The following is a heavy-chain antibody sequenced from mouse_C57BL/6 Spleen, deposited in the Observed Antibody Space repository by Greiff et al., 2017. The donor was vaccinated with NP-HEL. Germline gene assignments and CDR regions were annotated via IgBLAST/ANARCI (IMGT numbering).Heavy chain of an antibody. CDR2: ISSGSSTI. J-gene: IGHJ3*01. D-gene: IGHD2-4*01. V-gene: IGHV5-17*01. Sequence: DVKLVESGGGLVKPGGSLKLSCAASGFTFSDYGMHWVRQAPEKGLEWVAYISSGSSTIYYADTVKGRFTIYRDNAKNTLFLQMTSLRSEDTAMYYCAEIYYDYEDWFAYWGQGTLVTVSA. CDR1: GFTFSDYG. CDR3: AEIYYDYEDWFAY.